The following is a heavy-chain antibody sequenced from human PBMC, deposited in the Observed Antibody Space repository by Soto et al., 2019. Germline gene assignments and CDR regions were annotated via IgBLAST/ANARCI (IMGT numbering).Heavy chain of an antibody. CDR2: IYPGDSDT. CDR3: ARVGGVIVSYLGMDV. Sequence: GXSLKISCQTSGYTFTKYWRGCVRKMPGKGLEWMGIIYPGDSDTRYSPSFQGQVSFSVDKSSDTVYLQWNSLKASDTAMYYCARVGGVIVSYLGMDVWAQGTTVTVSS. J-gene: IGHJ6*01. V-gene: IGHV5-51*01. CDR1: GYTFTKYW. D-gene: IGHD3-10*01.